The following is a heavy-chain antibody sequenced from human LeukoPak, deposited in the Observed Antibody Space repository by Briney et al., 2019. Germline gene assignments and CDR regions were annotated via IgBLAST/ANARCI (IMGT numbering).Heavy chain of an antibody. CDR3: ARENYYGSGSIPSGFDY. CDR2: INPSDGST. Sequence: ASVKVSCKASGYTFTSYGISWVRQAPGQGLEWMGIINPSDGSTSYAQKFQGRVTMTRDTSTSTVYMELSSLRSEDTAVYYCARENYYGSGSIPSGFDYWGQGTLVTVSS. D-gene: IGHD3-10*01. CDR1: GYTFTSYG. J-gene: IGHJ4*02. V-gene: IGHV1-46*01.